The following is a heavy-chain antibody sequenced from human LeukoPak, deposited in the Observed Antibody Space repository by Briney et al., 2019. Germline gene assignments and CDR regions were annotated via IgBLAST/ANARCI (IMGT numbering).Heavy chain of an antibody. J-gene: IGHJ4*02. CDR3: ARGVYIAAAQYGY. CDR2: IYYSGTT. CDR1: GCSISSYY. Sequence: SETLSLTCTVPGCSISSYYWSWIRQPPGKGLEWIGHIYYSGTTNYNPSLKSRVTISVDTSKNQFSLKLSSVTAADTAVYYCARGVYIAAAQYGYWGQGTLVTVSS. D-gene: IGHD6-13*01. V-gene: IGHV4-59*01.